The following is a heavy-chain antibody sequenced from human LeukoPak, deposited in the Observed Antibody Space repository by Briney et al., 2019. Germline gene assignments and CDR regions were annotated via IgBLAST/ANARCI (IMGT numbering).Heavy chain of an antibody. V-gene: IGHV5-51*01. CDR2: IYPGDSDT. J-gene: IGHJ4*02. CDR3: ARDNSGDYVTFDY. CDR1: GYSFTSYW. D-gene: IGHD4-17*01. Sequence: GESLKISCKGSGYSFTSYWIGWVRQMPGKGLEWLGIIYPGDSDTRYSPSLQGQVTISADKSISTAYLQWSSLKASDTAMYYCARDNSGDYVTFDYWGQGTLVTVSS.